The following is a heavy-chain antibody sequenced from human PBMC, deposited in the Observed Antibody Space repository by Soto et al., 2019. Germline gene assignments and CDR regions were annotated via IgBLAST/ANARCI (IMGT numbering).Heavy chain of an antibody. V-gene: IGHV3-30*18. Sequence: GGSLRLSCEGPGFTFSDYGFHWVRQAPGKGLEWVAMISYDGSDRYYTDSVQGRFTISRDDSKNTVFLQMNSLRADDTAVYYCAKDPFKGNGVFDGCDVWGLGTMVNVSS. D-gene: IGHD2-8*01. CDR1: GFTFSDYG. J-gene: IGHJ3*01. CDR2: ISYDGSDR. CDR3: AKDPFKGNGVFDGCDV.